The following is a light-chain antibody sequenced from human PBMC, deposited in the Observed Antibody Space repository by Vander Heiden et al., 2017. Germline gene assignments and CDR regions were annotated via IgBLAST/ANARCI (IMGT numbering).Light chain of an antibody. Sequence: SYELTQPPSVSVSPGQTASITCSGDKLGDKYACWYQQKPGQSPVLVIYQDSKRPSGIPERFSGSNGGNTATLTISGTQAMDEADYYCQAWDSSTVVFGGGTKLTVI. J-gene: IGLJ2*01. CDR1: KLGDKY. CDR3: QAWDSSTVV. CDR2: QDS. V-gene: IGLV3-1*01.